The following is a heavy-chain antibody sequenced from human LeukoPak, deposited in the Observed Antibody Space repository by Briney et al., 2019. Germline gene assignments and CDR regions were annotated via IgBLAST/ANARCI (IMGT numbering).Heavy chain of an antibody. CDR3: ARGRRQLYKGLDY. Sequence: GGSLRLSCAASGFTFSSYSMNWVRQAPGKGLEWVSSISSSSYIYYADSVKGRFTISRDNAKNSLYLQMNSLRAEDTAVYYCARGRRQLYKGLDYWGQGTLVTVSS. CDR1: GFTFSSYS. D-gene: IGHD6-13*01. CDR2: ISSSSYI. V-gene: IGHV3-21*01. J-gene: IGHJ4*02.